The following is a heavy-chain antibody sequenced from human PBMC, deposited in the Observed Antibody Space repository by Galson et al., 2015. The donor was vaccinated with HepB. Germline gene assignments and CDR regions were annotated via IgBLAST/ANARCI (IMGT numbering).Heavy chain of an antibody. CDR3: AREDIAAAGTYYYYGMDV. CDR1: GYTFTGYY. V-gene: IGHV1-2*04. D-gene: IGHD6-13*01. J-gene: IGHJ6*02. CDR2: INPNSGGT. Sequence: SVKVSCKASGYTFTGYYMHWVRQAPGQGLEWMGWINPNSGGTNYARKFQGWVTMTRDTSISTAYMELSRLRSDDTAVYYCAREDIAAAGTYYYYGMDVWGQGTTVTVSS.